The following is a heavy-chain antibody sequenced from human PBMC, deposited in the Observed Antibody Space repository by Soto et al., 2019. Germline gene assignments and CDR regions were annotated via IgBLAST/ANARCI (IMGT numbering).Heavy chain of an antibody. CDR2: ISYDGSNK. CDR1: GFTFSSYA. CDR3: ASLGIWDY. J-gene: IGHJ4*02. D-gene: IGHD7-27*01. Sequence: PGGSLRLSCAASGFTFSSYAMHWVRQAPGKGLEWVAVISYDGSNKYYADSVKGRFTISRDNSKNTLYLQMNSLRAEDTAVYYCASLGIWDYWGQGTLVTVSS. V-gene: IGHV3-30-3*01.